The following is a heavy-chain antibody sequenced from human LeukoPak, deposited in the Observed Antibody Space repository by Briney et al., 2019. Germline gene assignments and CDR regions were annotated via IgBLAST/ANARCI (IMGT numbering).Heavy chain of an antibody. V-gene: IGHV1-46*01. J-gene: IGHJ5*02. CDR2: INPSGGST. Sequence: GESLKISCKASGYTFTSYYMHWVRQAPGQGLEWMGIINPSGGSTSYAQKFQGRVTMTRDTSTSTVYMELSSLRSEDTAVYYCARTMSSSRPWAWFDPWGQGTLVTVSS. D-gene: IGHD6-6*01. CDR1: GYTFTSYY. CDR3: ARTMSSSRPWAWFDP.